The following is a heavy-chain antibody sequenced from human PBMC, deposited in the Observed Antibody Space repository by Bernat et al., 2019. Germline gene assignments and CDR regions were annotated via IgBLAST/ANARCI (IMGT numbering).Heavy chain of an antibody. CDR2: IISSSSTI. J-gene: IGHJ4*02. CDR3: ARDLLRWGGYDNGY. D-gene: IGHD5-12*01. Sequence: EVQLVESGGGLVQPGGSLRLSCAASGFTFSSYSMNWVRQAPGKGLEWVSYIISSSSTIYYADSVKGRFTISRDNAKNSLYLQMNSLRDEDTAVYYCARDLLRWGGYDNGYWGQGTLVTVSS. CDR1: GFTFSSYS. V-gene: IGHV3-48*02.